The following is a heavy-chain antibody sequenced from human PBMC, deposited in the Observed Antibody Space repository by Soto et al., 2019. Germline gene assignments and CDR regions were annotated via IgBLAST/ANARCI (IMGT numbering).Heavy chain of an antibody. CDR2: ISYDGSNK. Sequence: PGGSRRLSWAPSGFTLSTYGMPWVRQAPSKGLEWVAVISYDGSNKYYADSVKGRFTISRDNSKNTLYLQMNSLRAEDTAVYYCAKDRGYSSGIDYWGQGTLVTVLL. D-gene: IGHD6-19*01. J-gene: IGHJ4*02. V-gene: IGHV3-30*18. CDR3: AKDRGYSSGIDY. CDR1: GFTLSTYG.